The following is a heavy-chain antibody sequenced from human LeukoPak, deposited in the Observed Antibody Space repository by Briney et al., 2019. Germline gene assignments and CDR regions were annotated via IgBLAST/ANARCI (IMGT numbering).Heavy chain of an antibody. D-gene: IGHD6-6*01. CDR1: GFSVSTYD. Sequence: PGGSLRLSCTASGFSVSTYDMNWVRQAPGKGLEWVSGISVSGDNTYYADSVKGRFTISRDNSRNTLYLQMNSLRAEDTAVYYCATAGRLSYYFDYWGQGTLVTVSS. CDR3: ATAGRLSYYFDY. V-gene: IGHV3-23*01. CDR2: ISVSGDNT. J-gene: IGHJ4*02.